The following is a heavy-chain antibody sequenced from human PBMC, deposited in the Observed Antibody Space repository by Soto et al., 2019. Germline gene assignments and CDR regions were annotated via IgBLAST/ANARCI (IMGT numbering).Heavy chain of an antibody. D-gene: IGHD2-15*01. J-gene: IGHJ4*02. CDR2: IYWDDDK. V-gene: IGHV2-5*02. CDR3: AHFPHYCSGGSCYSYYFDY. Sequence: QITLKESGPTLVKPTQTLTLTCTFSGFSLSTSGVGVGWIRQPPGKALEWLALIYWDDDKRYSPSLKSRLTITQDTSKNQVVLTMTNMDPVDTATYYCAHFPHYCSGGSCYSYYFDYWGQGTLVTVSS. CDR1: GFSLSTSGVG.